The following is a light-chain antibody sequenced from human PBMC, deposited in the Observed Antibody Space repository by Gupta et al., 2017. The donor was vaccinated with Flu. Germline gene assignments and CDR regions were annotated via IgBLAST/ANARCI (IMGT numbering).Light chain of an antibody. CDR1: SSNIGSNY. J-gene: IGLJ3*02. CDR2: RNN. Sequence: QSVLTQPPSASGTPGHRVTISCSGSSSNIGSNYVYWYQQLPGTAPKLLIYRNNQRPSGGPDRFSGSKSGTSASLAISGLRSEDEADYYCAAWDDSLSGPVFGGGTKLTVL. V-gene: IGLV1-47*01. CDR3: AAWDDSLSGPV.